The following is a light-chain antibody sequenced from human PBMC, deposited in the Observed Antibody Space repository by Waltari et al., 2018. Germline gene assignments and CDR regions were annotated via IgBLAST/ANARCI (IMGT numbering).Light chain of an antibody. CDR2: DVN. J-gene: IGLJ1*01. Sequence: QSALTQPASVSGSPGQSITISCTGTSRDIGAYNFVSWYQKHPGKAPKVMIYDVNKRPSGVSSRFSGSKSGNTASLTISGLQAEDEADYYCSSYTTGSTRYVFGSGTKVTVL. V-gene: IGLV2-14*03. CDR3: SSYTTGSTRYV. CDR1: SRDIGAYNF.